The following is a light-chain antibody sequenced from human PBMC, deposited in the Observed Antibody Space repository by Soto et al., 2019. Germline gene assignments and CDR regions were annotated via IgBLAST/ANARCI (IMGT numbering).Light chain of an antibody. V-gene: IGKV1-5*03. Sequence: DIQMTQSPSTLSASVGDRVTITCRASQSISIWLAWYQQKPGKAPKILIYKASSLESGVPSRFSGSGSGTEFTLTISSLEPEDFAVYYCQQRSNWPLLTFGGGTKVDIK. J-gene: IGKJ4*01. CDR2: KAS. CDR1: QSISIW. CDR3: QQRSNWPLLT.